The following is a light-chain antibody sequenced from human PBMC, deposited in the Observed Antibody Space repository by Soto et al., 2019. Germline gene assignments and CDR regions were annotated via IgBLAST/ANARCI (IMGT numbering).Light chain of an antibody. Sequence: DIQMTQPPSSLSVSVGDRVTITCRASQSIGGFLNWYQQKLGKAPKLLIYAASSLQSGVPSRFSGSGSGTDFTLTIISLQPEDFATYYCQQSYSTPLTFGGGTKVDIK. CDR1: QSIGGF. CDR3: QQSYSTPLT. J-gene: IGKJ4*01. V-gene: IGKV1-39*01. CDR2: AAS.